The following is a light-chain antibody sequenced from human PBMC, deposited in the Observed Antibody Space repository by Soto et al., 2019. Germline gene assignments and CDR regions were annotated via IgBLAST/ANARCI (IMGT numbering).Light chain of an antibody. V-gene: IGKV1-5*03. J-gene: IGKJ1*01. CDR1: RSVSSW. CDR2: KAS. CDR3: QQYNSPWT. Sequence: DIQMTQSPSTLSASVGDRVTITCRVSRSVSSWLAWYQQKPGKAPKLLIYKASSLESGVPSRFSGSGSGTEFTLTIVSLQPDDFATYYSQQYNSPWTFGQGTKVEIK.